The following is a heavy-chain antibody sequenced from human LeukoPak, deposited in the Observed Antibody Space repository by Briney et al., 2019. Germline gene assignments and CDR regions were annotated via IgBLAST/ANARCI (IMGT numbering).Heavy chain of an antibody. CDR1: GGSISSGSYY. D-gene: IGHD4-17*01. V-gene: IGHV4-61*02. CDR3: ARALTVTTFYYYYGMDV. CDR2: IYTSGST. Sequence: PSQTLSLTCTVSGGSISSGSYYWSWIRQPAGKGLEWIGRIYTSGSTNYNPSLKSRVTISVDTSKNQFSLKLSSVTAADTAVYYCARALTVTTFYYYYGMDVWGQGTTVTVSS. J-gene: IGHJ6*02.